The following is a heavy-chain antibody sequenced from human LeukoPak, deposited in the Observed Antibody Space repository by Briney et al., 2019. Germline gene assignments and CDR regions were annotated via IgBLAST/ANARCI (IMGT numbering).Heavy chain of an antibody. Sequence: ASVKVSCKVSGYTLSELSIHWVRQAPGQGLERMGGFDPEHGKTIDSHKLRGRVTMSEDTSTDTAYMELTSLTSDDTAVYFCTTRGYSQSEFDYWGQGSLVTVSS. J-gene: IGHJ4*02. V-gene: IGHV1-24*01. CDR3: TTRGYSQSEFDY. CDR1: GYTLSELS. CDR2: FDPEHGKT. D-gene: IGHD5-18*01.